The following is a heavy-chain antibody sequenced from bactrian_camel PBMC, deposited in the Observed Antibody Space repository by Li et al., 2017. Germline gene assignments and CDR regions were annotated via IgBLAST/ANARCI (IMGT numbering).Heavy chain of an antibody. CDR1: GNTYSGGC. CDR2: IDSDRSIT. V-gene: IGHV3S6*01. CDR3: AARFQGGFGLGGLCTDVPADFPY. D-gene: IGHD5*01. Sequence: QVQLVESGGGSVQAGGSLRLSCAASGNTYSGGCLGWFRQAPGKERERVARIDSDRSITYADSVKGRFTISLDRAKKTLYLQMNSLKPDDTATYYCAARFQGGFGLGGLCTDVPADFPYWGQGTQVTVS. J-gene: IGHJ6*01.